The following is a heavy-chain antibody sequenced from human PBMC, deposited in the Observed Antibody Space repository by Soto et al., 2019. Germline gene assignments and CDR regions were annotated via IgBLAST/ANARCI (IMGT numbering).Heavy chain of an antibody. CDR2: ISYDGSNK. J-gene: IGHJ4*02. CDR3: ASLGAQYSSGWHLPPQVTPSHY. Sequence: PGGSLRLSCAASGFTLRSYGMHWVRQAPGKGLEWVAVISYDGSNKYYADSVKGRFTISRDNSKNTLYLQMNSLRAEDTAVYYCASLGAQYSSGWHLPPQVTPSHYWGQGTLVTVSS. D-gene: IGHD6-19*01. CDR1: GFTLRSYG. V-gene: IGHV3-30*03.